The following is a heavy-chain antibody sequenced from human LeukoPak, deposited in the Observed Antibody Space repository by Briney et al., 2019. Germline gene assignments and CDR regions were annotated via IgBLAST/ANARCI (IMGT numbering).Heavy chain of an antibody. D-gene: IGHD2-2*01. CDR3: ARGVGCSSTSCYPNWFDP. Sequence: SETLSLTCTVSGGSISSSSYYWGWIRQPPGKGLEWIGSIYYSGSTTYTPSLKSRVTISVDTSKNQFSLKLTSVTAADTAMYYCARGVGCSSTSCYPNWFDPWGLGTLVTVSS. CDR2: IYYSGST. V-gene: IGHV4-39*07. J-gene: IGHJ5*02. CDR1: GGSISSSSYY.